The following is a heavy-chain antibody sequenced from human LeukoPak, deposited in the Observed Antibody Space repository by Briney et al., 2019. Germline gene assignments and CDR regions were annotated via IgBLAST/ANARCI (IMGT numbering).Heavy chain of an antibody. CDR1: GFTFSSYS. CDR3: ARDLGIAAADFDY. D-gene: IGHD6-13*01. V-gene: IGHV3-21*01. Sequence: GGSLRLSCAASGFTFSSYSMNWVRQAPGKGLEWVSSISSSSSYIYYADSVKGRFTISRDNAKNSLYLQMNSLRAEDTAVYYRARDLGIAAADFDYWGQGTLVTVSS. J-gene: IGHJ4*02. CDR2: ISSSSSYI.